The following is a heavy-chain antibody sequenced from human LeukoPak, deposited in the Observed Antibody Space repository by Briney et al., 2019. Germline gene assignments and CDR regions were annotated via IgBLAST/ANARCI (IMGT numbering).Heavy chain of an antibody. CDR2: ISSSSYI. V-gene: IGHV3-21*04. CDR3: AKGPSMYSSSP. Sequence: GGSLRLSCAASGFTFSSYSMNWVRQAPGKGLEWVSSISSSSYIYYADSMKGRFTISRDNSKNSLYLQMNSLRTGDTALYYCAKGPSMYSSSPWGQGTLVTVSS. CDR1: GFTFSSYS. D-gene: IGHD6-6*01. J-gene: IGHJ4*02.